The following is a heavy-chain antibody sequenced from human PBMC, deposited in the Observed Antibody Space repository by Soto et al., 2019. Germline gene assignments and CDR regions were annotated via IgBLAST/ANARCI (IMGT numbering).Heavy chain of an antibody. CDR2: IYYSGTT. CDR3: ARREIQGPIDY. V-gene: IGHV4-28*01. CDR1: GYSISSSNW. D-gene: IGHD1-26*01. Sequence: QVQLQESGPGLVKPSDTLSLTCAVSGYSISSSNWWGWIRQPPGKGLEWIGYIYYSGTTYYNPSLKSRVTMSVYTSKNQFSLKLTSVTGVDTAVYYCARREIQGPIDYWGQGTLVTVSS. J-gene: IGHJ4*02.